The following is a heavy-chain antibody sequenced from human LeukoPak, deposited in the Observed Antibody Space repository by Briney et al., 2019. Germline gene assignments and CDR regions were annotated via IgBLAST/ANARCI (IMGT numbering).Heavy chain of an antibody. CDR2: IYYSGST. V-gene: IGHV4-59*01. Sequence: SETLSLTCTVSGGSISSYYWSWIRQPPGKGLEWIGYIYYSGSTNYNPSLKSRVTISVDTSKNQFSLKLSSVTAADTAVYYCASLSYDSSGYSNLYYFDYWGQGTLVTVSS. J-gene: IGHJ4*02. D-gene: IGHD3-22*01. CDR3: ASLSYDSSGYSNLYYFDY. CDR1: GGSISSYY.